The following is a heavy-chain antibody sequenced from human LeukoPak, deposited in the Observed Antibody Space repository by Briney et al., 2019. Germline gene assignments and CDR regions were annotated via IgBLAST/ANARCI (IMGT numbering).Heavy chain of an antibody. Sequence: PSETLSLTCTVSGGSISSYYWSWIRQPPGKGLEWIGYIYYSGSTNYNPSLKSRVTISVDTSKNQFSLKLSSVTAADTAVYYCARGLREGATRFDPWGQGTLVTVSS. CDR3: ARGLREGATRFDP. CDR1: GGSISSYY. D-gene: IGHD1-26*01. CDR2: IYYSGST. V-gene: IGHV4-59*12. J-gene: IGHJ5*02.